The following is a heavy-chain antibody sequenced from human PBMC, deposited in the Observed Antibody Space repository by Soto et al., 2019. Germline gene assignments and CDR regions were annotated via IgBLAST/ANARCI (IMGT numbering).Heavy chain of an antibody. D-gene: IGHD3-9*01. V-gene: IGHV3-11*01. J-gene: IGHJ4*02. CDR3: ARSFNSDWDEFDY. Sequence: SLRLSCAASGFTFSDYYMSWIRQAPGKGLEWVSYISSSGSTIYYADSVKGRFTISRDNAKNSLYLQMNSLRAEDTAVYYCARSFNSDWDEFDYWGQGTLVTVSS. CDR1: GFTFSDYY. CDR2: ISSSGSTI.